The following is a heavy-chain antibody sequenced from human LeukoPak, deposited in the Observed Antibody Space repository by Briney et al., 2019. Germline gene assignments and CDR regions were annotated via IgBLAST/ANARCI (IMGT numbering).Heavy chain of an antibody. J-gene: IGHJ4*02. V-gene: IGHV4-38-2*02. D-gene: IGHD3-3*01. CDR2: FYHGGST. CDR3: ARGTYYDFWSGHGGVFDY. Sequence: SETLSLTCTVSGYSISTGYYWDWIRQPPGKGLEWIGTFYHGGSTYYNPSLKSRVTISVDTSKNQFSLKLRSVTAADTAVYYCARGTYYDFWSGHGGVFDYWGQGTLVTISS. CDR1: GYSISTGYY.